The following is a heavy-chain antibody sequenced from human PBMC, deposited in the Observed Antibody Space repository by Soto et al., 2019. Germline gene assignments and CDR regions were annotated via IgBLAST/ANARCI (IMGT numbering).Heavy chain of an antibody. Sequence: SLRLSCAASGFTFSNAWINWVRQAPGKGLEWVGRIKSKTNGGTTDYAAPVKGRFAISRDDSNNMVYLQMNSLKIEDTAVYYCTTESYSSMIVVRFDPWGHGTLVTVSS. CDR2: IKSKTNGGTT. J-gene: IGHJ5*02. CDR1: GFTFSNAW. V-gene: IGHV3-15*07. D-gene: IGHD3-22*01. CDR3: TTESYSSMIVVRFDP.